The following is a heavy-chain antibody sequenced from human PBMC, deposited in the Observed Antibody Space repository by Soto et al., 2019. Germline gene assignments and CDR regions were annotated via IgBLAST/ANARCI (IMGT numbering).Heavy chain of an antibody. CDR3: AKGGASHIYGIDV. Sequence: GGSLRLSCAASGFTFSNYAMNWVRQAPGKGLEWVSIIGGIGQYTFYADSVKGRFTFSRDNSKNTMYLEMNNLRAEDTAIYFCAKGGASHIYGIDVRGPGTTVTVSS. CDR2: IGGIGQYT. J-gene: IGHJ6*02. V-gene: IGHV3-23*01. D-gene: IGHD3-16*01. CDR1: GFTFSNYA.